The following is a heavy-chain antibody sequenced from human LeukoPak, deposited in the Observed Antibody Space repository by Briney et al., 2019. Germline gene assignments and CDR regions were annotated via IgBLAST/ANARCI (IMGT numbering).Heavy chain of an antibody. V-gene: IGHV5-51*01. Sequence: GESLKISCKGSGYSFTSYWIGWVRQMPGKGLEWMGIIYPGDSDTRYSPSFQGQVTISADKSISTAYLQWSGLKASDTAMYYCARGYCSGGSCYNPFDYWGQGIPVTVSS. D-gene: IGHD2-15*01. CDR3: ARGYCSGGSCYNPFDY. CDR2: IYPGDSDT. CDR1: GYSFTSYW. J-gene: IGHJ4*02.